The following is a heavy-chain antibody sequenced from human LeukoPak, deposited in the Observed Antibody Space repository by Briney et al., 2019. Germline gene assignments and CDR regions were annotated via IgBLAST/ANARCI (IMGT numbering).Heavy chain of an antibody. V-gene: IGHV3-74*01. Sequence: PGGSLRLSCAASGFTFSSYWMHWVRQAPGKGLVWVSRINGDESDTSYADSVKGRFTISRDNAKNTLYLQMNSLRAEDTAVYYCVRDSPAVLELFDYWGQGALVTVSS. CDR1: GFTFSSYW. CDR2: INGDESDT. D-gene: IGHD1-7*01. J-gene: IGHJ4*02. CDR3: VRDSPAVLELFDY.